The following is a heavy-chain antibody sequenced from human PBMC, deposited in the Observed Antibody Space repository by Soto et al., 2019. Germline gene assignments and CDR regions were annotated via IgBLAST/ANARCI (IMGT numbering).Heavy chain of an antibody. J-gene: IGHJ3*02. D-gene: IGHD3-10*01. Sequence: ASVKVSCKASGYTYTSYDINWVRQATGQGLEWMGWMNPNSGNTGYAQKFQGRVTMTRNTSISTAYMELSSLRSEDTAVYYCARGLTTGDAFDIWGQGTMVTVSS. V-gene: IGHV1-8*01. CDR3: ARGLTTGDAFDI. CDR1: GYTYTSYD. CDR2: MNPNSGNT.